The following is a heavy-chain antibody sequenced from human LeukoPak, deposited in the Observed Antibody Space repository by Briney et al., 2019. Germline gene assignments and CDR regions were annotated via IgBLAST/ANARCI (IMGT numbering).Heavy chain of an antibody. CDR2: IYYSGST. CDR3: ARGTMVVTDFDY. J-gene: IGHJ4*02. CDR1: GGSISSYY. V-gene: IGHV4-59*01. D-gene: IGHD4-23*01. Sequence: SETLSLTCTVSGGSISSYYWSWIRQPPGKGLEWFGYIYYSGSTNYNPSLKSRVTISVDTSKNQFSLKLSSVTAADTAVYYCARGTMVVTDFDYWGQGTLVTVSS.